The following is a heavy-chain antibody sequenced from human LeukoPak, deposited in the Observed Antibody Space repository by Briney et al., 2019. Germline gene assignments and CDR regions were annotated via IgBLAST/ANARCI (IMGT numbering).Heavy chain of an antibody. CDR3: ARTKWLRPRGFDY. V-gene: IGHV4-30-2*01. CDR2: IFHTGHT. Sequence: SETLSLTCAVSGGSISSGDYPWSWIRQPPGKGLEWIGYIFHTGHTSYNPSLKSRVAISVDMSKNQLSLKLSSVTAADTAVYYCARTKWLRPRGFDYWGQGTLVTVSS. D-gene: IGHD5-12*01. CDR1: GGSISSGDYP. J-gene: IGHJ4*02.